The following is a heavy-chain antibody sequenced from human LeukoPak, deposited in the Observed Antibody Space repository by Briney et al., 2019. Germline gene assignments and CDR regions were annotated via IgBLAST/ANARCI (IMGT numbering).Heavy chain of an antibody. J-gene: IGHJ4*02. CDR3: ARRGAAVRGFGAVDY. CDR2: INHSGST. CDR1: GGSFSGYY. V-gene: IGHV4-34*01. D-gene: IGHD3-10*01. Sequence: SETLSHTCAVYGGSFSGYYWSWIRQPPGKGLEWIGEINHSGSTNYNPSLKSRVTISVDTSKNQFSLKLSSVTAADTAVYYCARRGAAVRGFGAVDYWGQGTLVTVSS.